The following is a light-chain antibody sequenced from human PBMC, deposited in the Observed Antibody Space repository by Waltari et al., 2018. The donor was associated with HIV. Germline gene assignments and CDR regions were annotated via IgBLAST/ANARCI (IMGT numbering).Light chain of an antibody. V-gene: IGKV3-20*01. CDR2: GAS. Sequence: EIVLTQSPGPLSLSPGERATLSCRARLGLSRRYLAWYQQKPGQAPRLLIYGASSRATGIPDSFSGSGSGTDFTLTISRLEPEDFAVYYCQQYGSSLFTFGPGTKVDIK. J-gene: IGKJ3*01. CDR3: QQYGSSLFT. CDR1: LGLSRRY.